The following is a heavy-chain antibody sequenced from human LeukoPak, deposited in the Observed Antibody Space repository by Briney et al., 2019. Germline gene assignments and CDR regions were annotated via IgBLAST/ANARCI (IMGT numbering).Heavy chain of an antibody. D-gene: IGHD6-19*01. Sequence: GASVKVSCKASGGTFSSYAISWVRQATGQGLEWMGWMHPNSGNTGYAQNFQGRVTMTRNTSISTAYMELSSLRSEDTAVYYCARGGPVAATHKYFQHWGQGTLVTVSS. CDR2: MHPNSGNT. CDR1: GGTFSSYA. V-gene: IGHV1-8*02. J-gene: IGHJ1*01. CDR3: ARGGPVAATHKYFQH.